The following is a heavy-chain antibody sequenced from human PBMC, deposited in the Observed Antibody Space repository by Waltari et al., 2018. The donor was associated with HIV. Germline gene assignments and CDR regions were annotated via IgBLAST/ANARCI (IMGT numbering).Heavy chain of an antibody. V-gene: IGHV4-61*01. CDR2: IYYSGST. CDR1: GGSVSSGSYY. D-gene: IGHD5-18*01. J-gene: IGHJ6*02. CDR3: ARYSHYYYYYGMDV. Sequence: QVQLQESGPGLVKPSETLSLTCTVSGGSVSSGSYYWSWIGQPPGKGLEWIGYIYYSGSTNYNPSLKSRVTISVDTSKNQFSLKLSSVTAADTAVYYCARYSHYYYYYGMDVWGQGTTVTVSS.